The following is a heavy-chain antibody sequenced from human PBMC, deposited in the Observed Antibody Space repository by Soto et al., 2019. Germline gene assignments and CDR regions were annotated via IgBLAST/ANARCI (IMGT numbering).Heavy chain of an antibody. V-gene: IGHV2-5*02. CDR1: GFSLSTSGVG. Sequence: QITLKESGPTLVKPTQTLTLTCTFSGFSLSTSGVGVGWIRQPPGKALEWLALIYWVDDKRYSPSLKSRLTISTDHSRXQVVLTMTNMDPVDTATYYCAHRPYYYDTSDAFDIWGQGTMVTVSS. CDR3: AHRPYYYDTSDAFDI. J-gene: IGHJ3*02. CDR2: IYWVDDK. D-gene: IGHD3-22*01.